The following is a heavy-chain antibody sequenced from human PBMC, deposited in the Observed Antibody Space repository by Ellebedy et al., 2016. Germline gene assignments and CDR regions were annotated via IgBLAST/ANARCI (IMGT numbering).Heavy chain of an antibody. CDR1: GFTFSSYS. CDR2: ISSSNSI. Sequence: GESLKISCAASGFTFSSYSMNWVRQIPGKGLEWVSHISSSNSIHYADSLKGRFTISRDNAKNSVDLQMNSLRAEDTAVYYCAREGLERRLDYWGQGALVTVSS. V-gene: IGHV3-48*04. J-gene: IGHJ4*02. CDR3: AREGLERRLDY. D-gene: IGHD1-1*01.